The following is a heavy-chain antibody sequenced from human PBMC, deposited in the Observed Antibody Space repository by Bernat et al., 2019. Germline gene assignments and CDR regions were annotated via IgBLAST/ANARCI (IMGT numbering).Heavy chain of an antibody. J-gene: IGHJ6*02. CDR2: IWYDGDNK. V-gene: IGHV3-30*18. D-gene: IGHD3-16*01. CDR3: AKDGSRGIQLGEFGTLGMDV. CDR1: GFTFSSYG. Sequence: QVQLVESGGGVVQPGRSLRLSCAASGFTFSSYGMHWVRQAPGKGLEWVAVIWYDGDNKYYLDSVKGRFTISRDNSKNTLYLQMNSLRTEDTAVYYCAKDGSRGIQLGEFGTLGMDVWGQGTTVTVSS.